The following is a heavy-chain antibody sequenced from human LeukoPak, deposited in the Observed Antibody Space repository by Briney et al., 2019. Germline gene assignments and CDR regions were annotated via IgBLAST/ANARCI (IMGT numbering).Heavy chain of an antibody. J-gene: IGHJ5*02. CDR2: IYHTGST. V-gene: IGHV4-4*02. CDR1: GDSMISTNW. Sequence: SETLSLTCAVSGDSMISTNWWSWVRQPPGKGLELIGEIYHTGSTNYNPSLQSRVTISIDKSKNQFSLRLSSVTAADTAVYYCARRRGYGGFDPWGQGTLVTVSS. D-gene: IGHD5-18*01. CDR3: ARRRGYGGFDP.